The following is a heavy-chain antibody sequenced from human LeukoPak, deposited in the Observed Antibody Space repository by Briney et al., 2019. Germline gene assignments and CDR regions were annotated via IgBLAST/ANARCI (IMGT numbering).Heavy chain of an antibody. D-gene: IGHD4-11*01. J-gene: IGHJ4*02. CDR2: ISYDGNNK. CDR1: GFTFRNYV. V-gene: IGHV3-30*18. Sequence: GGSLRLSCAASGFTFRNYVIHWVRQAPGKGLEWVAVISYDGNNKYYADSVKGRFTISRDNSGNTLYLQMNSLRTEDTAVYYCAKGAPRDTLTTGPYYFDYWGQGTLVTVSA. CDR3: AKGAPRDTLTTGPYYFDY.